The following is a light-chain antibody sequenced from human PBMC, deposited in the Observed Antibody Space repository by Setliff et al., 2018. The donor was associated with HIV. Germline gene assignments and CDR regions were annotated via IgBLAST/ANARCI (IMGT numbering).Light chain of an antibody. Sequence: QSALTQPASVSGSPGQSITISCSGSSSDVGGYNHVSWYQQHPGKAPKVMIYDVGNRPLGVSNRFSGSKSGNTASLTISGLQAEDEADYYCCSYAGSYTSYYVFGSGTKVTVL. CDR1: SSDVGGYNH. V-gene: IGLV2-14*03. CDR3: CSYAGSYTSYYV. CDR2: DVG. J-gene: IGLJ1*01.